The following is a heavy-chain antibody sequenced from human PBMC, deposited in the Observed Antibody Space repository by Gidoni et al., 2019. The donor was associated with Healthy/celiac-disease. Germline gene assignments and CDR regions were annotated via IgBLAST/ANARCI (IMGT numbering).Heavy chain of an antibody. CDR1: GGSISSGGYY. V-gene: IGHV4-31*03. CDR2: IYYSGST. D-gene: IGHD3-22*01. J-gene: IGHJ6*02. CDR3: ARGHYYDSSGYYPHYYYYYGMDV. Sequence: QVQLQESGPGLVKPSQTLSLTCTVSGGSISSGGYYWSWIRQHPGKGLEWIGYIYYSGSTYYNPSPKSRVTISVDTSKNQFSLKLSSVTAADTAVYYCARGHYYDSSGYYPHYYYYYGMDVWGQGTTVTVSS.